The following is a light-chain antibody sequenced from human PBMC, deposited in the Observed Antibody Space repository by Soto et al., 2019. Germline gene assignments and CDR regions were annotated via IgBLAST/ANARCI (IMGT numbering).Light chain of an antibody. CDR2: SNN. Sequence: QSVLTQPPSASATPGQRVTISCSGSSSNIGRNTVNWYQQLPGTAPKLLIYSNNQRPSGVPDRFSGSKSGTSVSLAISGLQSEDEADYYCAAWDASLNAVLFGGGTKLTVL. CDR1: SSNIGRNT. V-gene: IGLV1-44*01. J-gene: IGLJ2*01. CDR3: AAWDASLNAVL.